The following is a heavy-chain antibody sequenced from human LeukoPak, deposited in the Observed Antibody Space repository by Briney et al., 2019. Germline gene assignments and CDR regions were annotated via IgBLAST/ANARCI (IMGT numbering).Heavy chain of an antibody. Sequence: PSETLSLTCTVSGGSISSYYWSWLRQTPGKGLEWIGYISYSGNTNYNPSLKSRVTISLDTPKNQFSLNLTSVTAADTAVYYCARLGGSHSPHGYWGQGTLVAVSS. CDR2: ISYSGNT. CDR3: ARLGGSHSPHGY. CDR1: GGSISSYY. D-gene: IGHD1-26*01. J-gene: IGHJ4*02. V-gene: IGHV4-59*08.